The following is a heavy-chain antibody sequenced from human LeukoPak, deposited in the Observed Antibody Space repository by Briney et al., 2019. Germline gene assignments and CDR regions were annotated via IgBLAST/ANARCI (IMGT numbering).Heavy chain of an antibody. CDR1: GFTFSSCG. CDR2: IQYDGSNK. J-gene: IGHJ4*02. Sequence: GGSLRLSCAASGFTFSSCGMHWVRQAPGKGLEWVAFIQYDGSNKYYADSVKGRFTISRDKSKNTLYLQMNSLRAEDTAVYYCAKDISGSSFFPYIKRTLDYWGQGALVTVSS. V-gene: IGHV3-30*02. D-gene: IGHD1-26*01. CDR3: AKDISGSSFFPYIKRTLDY.